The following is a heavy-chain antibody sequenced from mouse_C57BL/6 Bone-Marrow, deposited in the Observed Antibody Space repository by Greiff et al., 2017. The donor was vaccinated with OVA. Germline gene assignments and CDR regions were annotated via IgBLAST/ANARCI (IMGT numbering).Heavy chain of an antibody. J-gene: IGHJ3*01. D-gene: IGHD2-2*01. CDR1: GYTFTSYT. CDR3: ARKGGYGYDRAWFAY. V-gene: IGHV1-4*01. Sequence: VQGVESGAELARPGASVKMSCKASGYTFTSYTMHWVKQRPGQGLEWIGYINPSSGYTKYNQKFKDKATLTADKSSSTAYMQLSSLTSEDSAVYYCARKGGYGYDRAWFAYWGQGTLVTVSA. CDR2: INPSSGYT.